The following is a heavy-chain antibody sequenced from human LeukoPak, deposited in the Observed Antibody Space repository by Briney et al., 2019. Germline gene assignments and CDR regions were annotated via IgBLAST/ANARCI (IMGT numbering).Heavy chain of an antibody. V-gene: IGHV3-21*01. Sequence: GGSLRLSCAASGFTFSSYSMNWVRQAPGKGLEWVSSISSSSSYIYYADSVKGRFTISRDNAKNSLYLQMNSLRAEDTAVYYCASVTSGRNNFWSGYYSYWGQGTLVTVSS. D-gene: IGHD3-3*01. CDR3: ASVTSGRNNFWSGYYSY. J-gene: IGHJ4*02. CDR1: GFTFSSYS. CDR2: ISSSSSYI.